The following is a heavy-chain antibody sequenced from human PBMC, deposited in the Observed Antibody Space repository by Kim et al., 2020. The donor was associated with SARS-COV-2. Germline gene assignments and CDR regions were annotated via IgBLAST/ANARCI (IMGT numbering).Heavy chain of an antibody. CDR2: FSGSGGNI. CDR3: ARGRQAVINCPFDN. J-gene: IGHJ4*02. Sequence: GGSLRLSCAASGFSLSNYAMNWVRQAPGKGLEWISAFSGSGGNIYYTDSVRGRFTFSRDTSKNTLYLQMNSLRADDTALYYCARGRQAVINCPFDNWGPG. V-gene: IGHV3-23*01. CDR1: GFSLSNYA. D-gene: IGHD3-10*01.